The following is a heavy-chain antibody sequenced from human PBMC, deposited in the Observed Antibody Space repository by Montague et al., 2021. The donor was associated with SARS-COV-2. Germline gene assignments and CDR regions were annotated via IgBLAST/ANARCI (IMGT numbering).Heavy chain of an antibody. CDR2: ICWXDDK. D-gene: IGHD3-22*01. CDR3: AHRIVVFTGPVLDY. Sequence: PALVKPTQTLTLTCTFSGFSLSTSGVGVGWIRQPPGKALEWLALICWXDDKRYSPSLKSRLTITKDTSKNQVVLTMTNMDPVDTATYYCAHRIVVFTGPVLDYWGQGTLVTVSS. V-gene: IGHV2-5*02. J-gene: IGHJ4*02. CDR1: GFSLSTSGVG.